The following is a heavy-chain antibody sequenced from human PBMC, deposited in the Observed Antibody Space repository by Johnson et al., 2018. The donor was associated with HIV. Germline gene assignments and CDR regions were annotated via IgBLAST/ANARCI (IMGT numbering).Heavy chain of an antibody. V-gene: IGHV3-30-3*01. CDR3: AKDNPRLGGAFDI. CDR2: ISYDGSNK. Sequence: QVQLVESGGGLVKPGRSLRLSCAASGFTFSSYAMHWVRQAPGKGLEWVAVISYDGSNKYYADSVKGRFTISRDTSKNTLYLQMNSLRAEDTAVYYCAKDNPRLGGAFDIWGQGTMVTVSS. J-gene: IGHJ3*02. CDR1: GFTFSSYA. D-gene: IGHD3-16*01.